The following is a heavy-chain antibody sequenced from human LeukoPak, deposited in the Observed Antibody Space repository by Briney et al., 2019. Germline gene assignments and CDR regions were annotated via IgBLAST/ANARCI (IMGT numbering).Heavy chain of an antibody. V-gene: IGHV3-30-3*01. J-gene: IGHJ4*02. D-gene: IGHD3-16*01. CDR1: GLTFSSYA. CDR2: ISYDGSNK. Sequence: PGGSLRLSCAVSGLTFSSYAMHWVRQAPGKGLEWVAFISYDGSNKYHADSVKGRFTISRDNSKNTLYLQMNSLRAEDTAVYYCARDGRAAGEYFDYWGQGTLVTVSS. CDR3: ARDGRAAGEYFDY.